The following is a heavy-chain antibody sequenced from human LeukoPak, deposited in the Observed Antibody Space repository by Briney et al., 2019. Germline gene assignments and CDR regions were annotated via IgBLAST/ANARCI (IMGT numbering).Heavy chain of an antibody. J-gene: IGHJ6*03. CDR2: IWYDGSNK. CDR1: GFTFSTYG. CDR3: ARDGRESTYYYYYMDV. D-gene: IGHD3-10*01. V-gene: IGHV3-33*01. Sequence: GGSLRLSCAASGFTFSTYGMHWVRQAPGKGLGWVAVIWYDGSNKYYADSVKGRFTISRDNSKNTLYLQMNSLRAEDTAVYYCARDGRESTYYYYYMDVWGKGTTVTVSS.